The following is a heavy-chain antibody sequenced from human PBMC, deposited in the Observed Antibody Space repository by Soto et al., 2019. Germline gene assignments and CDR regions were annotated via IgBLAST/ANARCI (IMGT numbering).Heavy chain of an antibody. J-gene: IGHJ5*02. Sequence: EVQLLESGGGLVQPGGSLRLSCAASGFTFSSYAMSWVRQAAGKGLEWVSAISGSGGSTYYADSVKGRFTISRDNSKNTLYLQMNSLRAEDTAVYYCARHYYDFWSGYKYNWFDPWGQGTLVTVSS. CDR3: ARHYYDFWSGYKYNWFDP. CDR2: ISGSGGST. D-gene: IGHD3-3*01. V-gene: IGHV3-23*01. CDR1: GFTFSSYA.